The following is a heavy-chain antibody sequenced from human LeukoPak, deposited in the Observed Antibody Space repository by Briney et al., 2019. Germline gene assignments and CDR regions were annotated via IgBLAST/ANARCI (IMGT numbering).Heavy chain of an antibody. J-gene: IGHJ4*02. CDR1: GFKFNSYA. Sequence: GSLRLSCAASGFKFNSYAMSWVRQAPGKGLEWVSATGGSGSSTYYADSVKGRFTISRDNFKNTLYLQMNSLRADDTAVYYCAKDMGPAVPAAEFDYWGQGTLVTVSS. D-gene: IGHD2-2*01. CDR3: AKDMGPAVPAAEFDY. V-gene: IGHV3-23*01. CDR2: TGGSGSST.